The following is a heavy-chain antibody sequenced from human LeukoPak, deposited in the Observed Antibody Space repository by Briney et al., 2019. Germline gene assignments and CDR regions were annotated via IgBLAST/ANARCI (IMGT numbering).Heavy chain of an antibody. Sequence: PGGSLRLSCEASGFTFSTYGMHWVRQAPGKGLEWVAVIWYDGSNKNYADSVKGRFTISRDNSKNTLYLQMNSLRAEDTAVYYCARDLDDYNDFPPIFQYWGQGTQVIVSS. CDR2: IWYDGSNK. CDR3: ARDLDDYNDFPPIFQY. D-gene: IGHD5-24*01. CDR1: GFTFSTYG. V-gene: IGHV3-33*01. J-gene: IGHJ1*01.